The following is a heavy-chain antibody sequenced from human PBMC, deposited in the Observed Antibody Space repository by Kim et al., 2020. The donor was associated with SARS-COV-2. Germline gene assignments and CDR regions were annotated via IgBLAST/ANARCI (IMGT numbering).Heavy chain of an antibody. CDR2: IIGVNGNT. CDR3: ARGGGPGLGY. CDR1: GYTFSNYA. V-gene: IGHV1-3*01. J-gene: IGHJ4*02. D-gene: IGHD2-15*01. Sequence: ASVKVSCKASGYTFSNYAIHWVRQAPGQRLECMGWIIGVNGNTYYSPKFQGRVTFTRDTSATTAYMELSSLRSEDTAIYYCARGGGPGLGYWGQGTLVTVSS.